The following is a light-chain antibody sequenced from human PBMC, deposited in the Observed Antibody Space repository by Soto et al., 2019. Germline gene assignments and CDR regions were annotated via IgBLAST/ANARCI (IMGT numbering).Light chain of an antibody. J-gene: IGKJ1*01. V-gene: IGKV4-1*01. CDR1: QSVLYSSNNKNY. CDR2: WAS. Sequence: DIVMTQSPDSLAVSLGERATINCKSSQSVLYSSNNKNYFAWYQQKPGQPPKLLIYWASTRQSGVPDRFSGSGSGTDFTLTIGSLQAEDVAVYYCQQYYAIPWTFGQGTKVEGK. CDR3: QQYYAIPWT.